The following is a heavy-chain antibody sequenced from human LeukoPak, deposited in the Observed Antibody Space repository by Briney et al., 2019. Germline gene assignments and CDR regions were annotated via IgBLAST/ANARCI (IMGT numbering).Heavy chain of an antibody. J-gene: IGHJ4*02. V-gene: IGHV3-48*03. CDR1: GFIFSSYE. CDR2: ISSSGNTI. D-gene: IGHD3-16*01. Sequence: PGGSLRLSCAASGFIFSSYEMNWVRQAPGKGLEWVAYISSSGNTIQYADSVKGRFSIYRENAKNSLYLEMNSLRAEDTAVYFRAREEYGGAADYWGQGTLVTVSS. CDR3: AREEYGGAADY.